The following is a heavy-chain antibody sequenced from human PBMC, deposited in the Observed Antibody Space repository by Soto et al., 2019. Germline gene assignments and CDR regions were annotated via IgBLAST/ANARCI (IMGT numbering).Heavy chain of an antibody. J-gene: IGHJ5*02. D-gene: IGHD1-26*01. V-gene: IGHV3-30-3*01. CDR3: AFERQGGSYYWFDP. CDR2: ISYDGTNK. CDR1: GFSFSISP. Sequence: GGSLRLSCAASGFSFSISPMHWVRQAPGKGPEWVALISYDGTNKFYADSVKGRFTISRDNSKSTLYLQVDSLRPEDAAVYYCAFERQGGSYYWFDPWGQGTLVTVS.